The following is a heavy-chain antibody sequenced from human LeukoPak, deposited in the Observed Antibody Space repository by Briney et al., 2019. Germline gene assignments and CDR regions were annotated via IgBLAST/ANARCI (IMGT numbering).Heavy chain of an antibody. V-gene: IGHV4-59*12. CDR1: GGSISSYY. CDR3: ARVRFSASPQIQP. CDR2: IYYSGST. J-gene: IGHJ5*02. D-gene: IGHD5-12*01. Sequence: PSETLSLTCTVSGGSISSYYWSWIRQPPGKGLEWIGYIYYSGSTYYNPSLKSRVTISVDTSKNQFSLKLSSVTAADTAVYYCARVRFSASPQIQPWGQGTLVTVSS.